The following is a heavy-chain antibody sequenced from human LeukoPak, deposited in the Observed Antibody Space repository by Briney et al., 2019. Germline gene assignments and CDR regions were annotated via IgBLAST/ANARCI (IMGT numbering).Heavy chain of an antibody. Sequence: GASVKVSCKASGYTFTSYDINWVRQATGQGLEWMGWMNPNSGNTGYAQKFQGRVTMTRNTSISTAYMELSSLRSGDTAVYYCANLGYCSSTSCSQMYYFDYWGQGTLVTVSS. D-gene: IGHD2-2*01. J-gene: IGHJ4*02. CDR1: GYTFTSYD. CDR2: MNPNSGNT. V-gene: IGHV1-8*01. CDR3: ANLGYCSSTSCSQMYYFDY.